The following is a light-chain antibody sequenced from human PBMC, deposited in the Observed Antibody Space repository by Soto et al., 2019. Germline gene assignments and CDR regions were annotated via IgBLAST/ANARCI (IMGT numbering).Light chain of an antibody. J-gene: IGKJ1*01. CDR3: QQYTNLPRT. Sequence: EIVLTQSPGTLSLSPRETATLSCRASQSINNNFLAWYQQRPGQAPRLLIFRVSSRASGIPDKFRGSGSGTDFTLTITRLEPEDFALYYCQQYTNLPRTFGQGTKVEIK. V-gene: IGKV3-20*01. CDR1: QSINNNF. CDR2: RVS.